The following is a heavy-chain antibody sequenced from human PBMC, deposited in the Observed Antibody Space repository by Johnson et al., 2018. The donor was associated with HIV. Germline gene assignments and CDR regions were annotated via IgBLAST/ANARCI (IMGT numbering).Heavy chain of an antibody. Sequence: VQLVESGGGLVQPGRSLRLSCTASGFTFGDYAMSWVRQAPGKGLEWVGFIRSKAYGGTTEYAASVKGRFTISRDDSKSIAYLQMNSLRAEDTAVYYCGRESTGAGTAFDIWGQGTMVTVSS. CDR1: GFTFGDYA. V-gene: IGHV3-49*04. D-gene: IGHD2-8*02. CDR3: GRESTGAGTAFDI. J-gene: IGHJ3*02. CDR2: IRSKAYGGTT.